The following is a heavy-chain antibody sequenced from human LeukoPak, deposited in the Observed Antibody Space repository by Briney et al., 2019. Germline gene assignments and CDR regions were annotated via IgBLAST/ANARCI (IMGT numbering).Heavy chain of an antibody. CDR1: GFTFSSYG. Sequence: GGSLRLSCAASGFTFSSYGMHWVRQAPGKGLEWVAFIRYDGSNKYYADSVKGRFTISRDNSKNTLYLQMSSLRAEDTAVYYCANADIVGATVFDYWGQGTLVTVSS. J-gene: IGHJ4*02. D-gene: IGHD1-26*01. V-gene: IGHV3-30*02. CDR3: ANADIVGATVFDY. CDR2: IRYDGSNK.